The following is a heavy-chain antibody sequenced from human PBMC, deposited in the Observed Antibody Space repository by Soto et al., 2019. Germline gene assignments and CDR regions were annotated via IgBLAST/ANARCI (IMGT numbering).Heavy chain of an antibody. CDR1: GYSISSGYY. J-gene: IGHJ5*02. Sequence: SETLSLTCAVSGYSISSGYYWGWIRQPPGKGLEWIGSIYHSGSTYYNPSLKSRVTISVDTSKNQFSLKLSSVTAADTAVYYCARDNRAREADGIRWFDTWGQGTLVTVSS. D-gene: IGHD6-13*01. CDR2: IYHSGST. V-gene: IGHV4-38-2*02. CDR3: ARDNRAREADGIRWFDT.